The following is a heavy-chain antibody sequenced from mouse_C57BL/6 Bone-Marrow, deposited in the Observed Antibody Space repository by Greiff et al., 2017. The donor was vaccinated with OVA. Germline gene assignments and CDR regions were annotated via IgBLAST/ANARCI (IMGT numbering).Heavy chain of an antibody. CDR3: ARRDGYYSAWFAY. J-gene: IGHJ3*01. CDR2: IYPRSGNT. Sequence: QVQLQQSGAELARPGASVKLSCKASGYTFTSYGISWVKQRTGQGLEWIGEIYPRSGNTYYNEKFKGKATLTAEKSSSTAYMQLSSLTSEDSAVYFCARRDGYYSAWFAYWGQGTLVTVSA. CDR1: GYTFTSYG. V-gene: IGHV1-81*01. D-gene: IGHD2-3*01.